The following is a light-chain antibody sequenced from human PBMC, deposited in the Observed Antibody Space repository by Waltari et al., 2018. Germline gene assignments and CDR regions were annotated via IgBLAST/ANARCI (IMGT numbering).Light chain of an antibody. CDR3: QTGGHGTWV. CDR2: VNSDGSH. J-gene: IGLJ3*02. Sequence: QLVLTQSPSASASLGASVKLTCTLSSGHSRNVIAWLQQQPEKGPRYLQKVNSDGSHSKGDKIPDRFSGSSSGTEHYLTISSLQSEDEADYYCQTGGHGTWVFGGGTKLTVL. CDR1: SGHSRNV. V-gene: IGLV4-69*01.